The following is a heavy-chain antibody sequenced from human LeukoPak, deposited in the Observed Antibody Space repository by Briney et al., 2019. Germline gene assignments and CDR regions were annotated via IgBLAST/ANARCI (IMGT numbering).Heavy chain of an antibody. J-gene: IGHJ4*02. D-gene: IGHD6-19*01. CDR2: INPDGSIT. V-gene: IGHV3-74*01. CDR3: AKDFTGWHDY. Sequence: GGSLRLSCAASAFTFSNYWMHWVRQAPGKGLVWVSRINPDGSITSYADSVKGRFTISRDNAKNTLYLQISSLRAEDTAVYYCAKDFTGWHDYWGQGTLVTVSS. CDR1: AFTFSNYW.